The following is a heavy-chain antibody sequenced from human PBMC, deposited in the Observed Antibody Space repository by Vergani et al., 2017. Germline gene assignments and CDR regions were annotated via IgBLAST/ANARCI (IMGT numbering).Heavy chain of an antibody. Sequence: QVQLVESGGGVVQPGRSLRLSCAASGFTFSSFGMHWVRQAPGKGLEWVAVISYDGSNKYYADSVKGRFTISRDNSKNTLYLQMNSLRAEDTAVYYCAKVPIIGRITMVRGVLRAPFDYWGQGTLVTVSS. V-gene: IGHV3-30*18. CDR3: AKVPIIGRITMVRGVLRAPFDY. D-gene: IGHD3-10*01. J-gene: IGHJ4*02. CDR2: ISYDGSNK. CDR1: GFTFSSFG.